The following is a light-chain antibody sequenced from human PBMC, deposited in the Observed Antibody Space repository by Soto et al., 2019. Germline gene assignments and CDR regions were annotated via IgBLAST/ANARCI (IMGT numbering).Light chain of an antibody. V-gene: IGKV3-15*01. CDR2: DTS. CDR3: QQYNNWPPIT. Sequence: EIVMTQGPATLSVSPGERATLSCRASQSVSIKLAWYQQKLGQAPRLLTYDTSNRATGIPDRFSGSGSGTEFTLTTSRLQSEDFAVYYCQQYNNWPPITVGQGTRLEIK. CDR1: QSVSIK. J-gene: IGKJ5*01.